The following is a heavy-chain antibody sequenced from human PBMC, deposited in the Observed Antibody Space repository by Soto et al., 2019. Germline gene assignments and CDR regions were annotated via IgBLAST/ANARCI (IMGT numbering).Heavy chain of an antibody. CDR1: GFTFDDYA. V-gene: IGHV3-9*01. D-gene: IGHD6-13*01. CDR2: ISWNSGSI. Sequence: GGSLRLSCAASGFTFDDYAMHWVRQAPGKGLECVSGISWNSGSIGYADSVKGRFTISRDNAKNSLYLQMNSLRADDTALYYCAKDTIAAAGSDGFDYWGQGTLVTVSS. CDR3: AKDTIAAAGSDGFDY. J-gene: IGHJ4*02.